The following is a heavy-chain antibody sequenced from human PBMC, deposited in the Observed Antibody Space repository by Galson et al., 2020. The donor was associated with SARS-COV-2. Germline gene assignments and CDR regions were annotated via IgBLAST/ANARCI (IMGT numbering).Heavy chain of an antibody. CDR2: IWHDGSNK. J-gene: IGHJ4*02. CDR3: AAEMATITPLGY. D-gene: IGHD5-12*01. Sequence: PGGSLRLPCAASGFTFSSYGMHWVRQAPGKGLEWVAVIWHDGSNKYYADSVKGRFTIPRDNSKSTLYLQMTSLRAEDTAVYYCAAEMATITPLGYWGQGTLITVSS. V-gene: IGHV3-33*01. CDR1: GFTFSSYG.